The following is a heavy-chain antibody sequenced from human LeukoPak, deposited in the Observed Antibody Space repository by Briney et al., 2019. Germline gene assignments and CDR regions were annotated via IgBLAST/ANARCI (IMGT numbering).Heavy chain of an antibody. J-gene: IGHJ4*02. D-gene: IGHD6-19*01. CDR2: IWYDGSNK. Sequence: GGSLRLSCAASGFTFSSYGMHLVRQAPGKGLDRVAVIWYDGSNKYYADSVKGRFTISRDNSKNTLYLQMNSLRAEDTAVYYCASTSGWYEPIDYWGQGTLVTVSS. CDR1: GFTFSSYG. CDR3: ASTSGWYEPIDY. V-gene: IGHV3-33*01.